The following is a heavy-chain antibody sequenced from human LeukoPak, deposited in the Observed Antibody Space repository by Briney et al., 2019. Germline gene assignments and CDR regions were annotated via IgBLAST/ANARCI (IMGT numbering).Heavy chain of an antibody. J-gene: IGHJ4*02. CDR3: ARAWMATIIDY. CDR2: ISYDGSNK. Sequence: GGSLRLSCAASGFTFSGYAMHWVRQAPGKGLEWVSVISYDGSNKYCADSVKGRFTISRDHSKNTLYLQMSSLAAEDTAVYYCARAWMATIIDYWGQGTLVTASS. D-gene: IGHD5-24*01. CDR1: GFTFSGYA. V-gene: IGHV3-30-3*01.